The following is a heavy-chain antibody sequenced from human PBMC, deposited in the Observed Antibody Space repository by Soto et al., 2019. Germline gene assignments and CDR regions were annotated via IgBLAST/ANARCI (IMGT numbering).Heavy chain of an antibody. CDR1: GYTFTNYG. Sequence: ASVKVSCKASGYTFTNYGITWVRQAPGQGLEWMGWITASNGNTNYAREIQGRLTLTRDTSTSTAYMELRSLRSDDTAVYYCARGASCSSASCYDNFHYGLAVWGQGTTVTVT. J-gene: IGHJ6*02. CDR2: ITASNGNT. V-gene: IGHV1-18*01. D-gene: IGHD2-2*01. CDR3: ARGASCSSASCYDNFHYGLAV.